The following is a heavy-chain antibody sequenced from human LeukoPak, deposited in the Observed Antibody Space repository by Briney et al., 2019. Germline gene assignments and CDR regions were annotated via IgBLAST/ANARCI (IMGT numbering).Heavy chain of an antibody. CDR3: ARDLELVYYDSSGYDY. V-gene: IGHV3-64*04. J-gene: IGHJ4*02. Sequence: GGSLRLSCSASGFTFSNYAMHWVRQAPGKGLEYVSDISSNGGITYYADSVKGRFTVSRDNAKNTLYLQMNSLRAEDTAVYYCARDLELVYYDSSGYDYWGQGTLVIVSS. CDR1: GFTFSNYA. CDR2: ISSNGGIT. D-gene: IGHD3-22*01.